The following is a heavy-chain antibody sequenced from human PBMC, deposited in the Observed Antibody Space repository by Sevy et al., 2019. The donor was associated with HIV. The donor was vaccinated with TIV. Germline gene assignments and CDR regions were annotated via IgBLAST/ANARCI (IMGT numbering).Heavy chain of an antibody. V-gene: IGHV4-4*02. CDR2: IYHSGST. CDR3: ARLNYYGSGSPIDY. J-gene: IGHJ4*02. Sequence: SETLSLTCAVSGGSISSSNWWSWVRQPPGKGLEGIGEIYHSGSTNYNPSLKSRVTISVDKSKNQFSLKLSSVTAADTAVYYCARLNYYGSGSPIDYWGQGTLVTVSS. CDR1: GGSISSSNW. D-gene: IGHD3-10*01.